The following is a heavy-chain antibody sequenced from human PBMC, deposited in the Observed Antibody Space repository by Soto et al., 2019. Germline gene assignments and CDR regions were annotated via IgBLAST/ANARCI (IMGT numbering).Heavy chain of an antibody. CDR2: IILALGTP. CDR1: GDSFTNYA. CDR3: GRYCTNTKCRGGYYLDR. V-gene: IGHV1-69*01. Sequence: QVLLVQSGAEMKQPGSSVSVSCKASGDSFTNYAFTWVRQAPGQGPEWLGGIILALGTPHYSQRFQGRLTITADESSSTVYMELGRLRLDDTAIYYCGRYCTNTKCRGGYYLDRWGQGTLLTVSS. J-gene: IGHJ5*02. D-gene: IGHD2-8*01.